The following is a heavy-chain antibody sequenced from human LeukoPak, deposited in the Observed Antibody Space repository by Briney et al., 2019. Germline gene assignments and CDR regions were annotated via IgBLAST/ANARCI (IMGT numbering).Heavy chain of an antibody. V-gene: IGHV4-34*01. CDR1: GGSFSGYY. D-gene: IGHD2-21*02. CDR2: INHSGST. CDR3: ARFLAYCGGDCYQIDH. Sequence: SETLSLTCAAYGGSFSGYYWSWIRQPPGKGLEWIGEINHSGSTNYNPSLKSRVTISVDTSKNQFSLKLSSVTAADTAVYYCARFLAYCGGDCYQIDHWGQGTLVTVSS. J-gene: IGHJ4*02.